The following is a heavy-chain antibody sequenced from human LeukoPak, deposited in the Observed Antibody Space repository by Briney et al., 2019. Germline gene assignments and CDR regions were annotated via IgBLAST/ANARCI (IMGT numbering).Heavy chain of an antibody. Sequence: GGSLRLSCAASEFTFSSYALHWVRQAPGKGLGWVALISNDGSNKYYADSVKGRFTISRDNTKNTLYLQMDSLRAEDTAVYYCARDERYCGSARCSDSYYGMDVWGQGTTVTVSS. CDR3: ARDERYCGSARCSDSYYGMDV. CDR2: ISNDGSNK. CDR1: EFTFSSYA. D-gene: IGHD2-2*01. V-gene: IGHV3-30-3*01. J-gene: IGHJ6*02.